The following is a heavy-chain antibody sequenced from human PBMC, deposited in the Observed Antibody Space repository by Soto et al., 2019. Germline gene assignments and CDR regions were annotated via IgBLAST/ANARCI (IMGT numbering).Heavy chain of an antibody. CDR1: GVTFSSYA. V-gene: IGHV1-69*13. D-gene: IGHD6-6*01. CDR3: ARDWYSSSSEYYFDY. CDR2: IIPIFGTA. J-gene: IGHJ4*01. Sequence: SVKVSCKASGVTFSSYAISWVRQAPGQGLEWMGGIIPIFGTANYAQKFQGRVTITADESTSTAYMELSSLRSEDTAVYYCARDWYSSSSEYYFDYWGHGTLVTVSS.